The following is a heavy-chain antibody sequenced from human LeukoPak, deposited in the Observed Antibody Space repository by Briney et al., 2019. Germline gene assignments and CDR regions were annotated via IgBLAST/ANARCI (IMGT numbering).Heavy chain of an antibody. CDR2: INPNSGGT. J-gene: IGHJ4*02. CDR3: ATNSGYVGLPNDY. CDR1: GYTFTGYY. D-gene: IGHD5-12*01. V-gene: IGHV1-2*02. Sequence: GASVKVSSKASGYTFTGYYMHWVRQAPGQGLEWTGWINPNSGGTNYAQKFQGRVTMTRDTSISTAYMELSRLRSDDTAVYYCATNSGYVGLPNDYWGQGTLVTVSS.